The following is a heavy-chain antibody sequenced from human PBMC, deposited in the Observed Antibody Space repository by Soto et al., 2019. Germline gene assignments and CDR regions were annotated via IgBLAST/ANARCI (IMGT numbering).Heavy chain of an antibody. V-gene: IGHV3-33*01. D-gene: IGHD1-26*01. J-gene: IGHJ4*02. CDR1: GFTFSTYG. CDR3: ARAVGPFDY. Sequence: QAQLVESGGGVVQPGRSLRLSCAASGFTFSTYGMHWVRQAPGMGLEWVAVIWYDGSHKDYADSVKGRFTISRDNSKNTLYLQMNSLRVEDTAVYYCARAVGPFDYWGQGTLVTVSS. CDR2: IWYDGSHK.